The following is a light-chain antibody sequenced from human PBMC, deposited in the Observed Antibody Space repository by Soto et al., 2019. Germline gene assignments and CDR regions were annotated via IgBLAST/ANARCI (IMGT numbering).Light chain of an antibody. CDR3: QQLYDYPIT. Sequence: IQLTQSPSSLSASVGDRVNITCRASQGISSYLAWYQQKPGKAPNLLIYAAFTLESGVPSRFSGSASGADFTLTISSLQPEDFATYYCQQLYDYPITFGHGTKVDVK. J-gene: IGKJ3*01. V-gene: IGKV1-9*01. CDR2: AAF. CDR1: QGISSY.